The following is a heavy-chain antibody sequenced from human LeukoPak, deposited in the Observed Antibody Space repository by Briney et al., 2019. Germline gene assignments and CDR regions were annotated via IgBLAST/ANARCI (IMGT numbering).Heavy chain of an antibody. D-gene: IGHD4-23*01. CDR1: GGSISSYY. Sequence: SETLSLTCTVSGGSISSYYWSWIRQPAGKGLEWIGRIYTSGSTNYNPSLKSRVTISVDRSKNQFSLKLSSVTAADTAVYYCARSFSTVVRGDWFDPWGQGTLVTVSS. CDR2: IYTSGST. V-gene: IGHV4-4*07. J-gene: IGHJ5*02. CDR3: ARSFSTVVRGDWFDP.